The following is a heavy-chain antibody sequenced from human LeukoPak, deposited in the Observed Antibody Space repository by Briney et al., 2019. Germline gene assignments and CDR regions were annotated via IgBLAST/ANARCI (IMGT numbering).Heavy chain of an antibody. D-gene: IGHD3-22*01. CDR2: IYYSGST. CDR3: ARGPHYYDSSGS. CDR1: GGSVSSGSYY. Sequence: PSETLSLTCSVSGGSVSSGSYYWSWIRQPPGKGLEWIGYIYYSGSTNYNPSLKSRVTISVDTSKNQFSLKLSSVTAADTAVYYCARGPHYYDSSGSWGQGTLVTVSS. J-gene: IGHJ5*02. V-gene: IGHV4-61*01.